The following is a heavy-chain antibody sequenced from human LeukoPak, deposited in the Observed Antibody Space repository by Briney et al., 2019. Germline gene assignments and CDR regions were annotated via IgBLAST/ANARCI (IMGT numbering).Heavy chain of an antibody. CDR3: ARGRIAKIVVVHSFSYGMDV. D-gene: IGHD3-22*01. V-gene: IGHV4-34*01. CDR2: INDYTGDT. CDR1: GGSFTDYF. Sequence: SETLSLTCTVYGGSFTDYFWTWIRQSPGKGLEGIGEINDYTGDTNYNPSLNSRVSISLEKSKNQFSLELRSVTAADTAVYYCARGRIAKIVVVHSFSYGMDVWGQGTTVTVSS. J-gene: IGHJ6*01.